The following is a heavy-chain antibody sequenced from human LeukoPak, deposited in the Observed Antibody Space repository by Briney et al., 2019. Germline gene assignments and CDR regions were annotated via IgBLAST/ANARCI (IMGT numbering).Heavy chain of an antibody. Sequence: PSETLSLTCTVSGGSISSYYWSWIRQPPGKGLEWIGYIYYSGSTNYNPSLKSRVTISVDTSKNQFSLKLSSVTAADTAVYYCARALGGGYSRNQGRGWFDPWGQGTLVTVSS. D-gene: IGHD6-13*01. CDR3: ARALGGGYSRNQGRGWFDP. CDR2: IYYSGST. J-gene: IGHJ5*02. V-gene: IGHV4-59*01. CDR1: GGSISSYY.